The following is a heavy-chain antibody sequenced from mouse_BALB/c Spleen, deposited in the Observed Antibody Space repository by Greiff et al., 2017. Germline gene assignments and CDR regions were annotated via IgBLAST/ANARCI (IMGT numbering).Heavy chain of an antibody. D-gene: IGHD1-1*01. V-gene: IGHV5-6-5*01. CDR2: ISSGGST. CDR3: ARGPHYYGSSHWYFDV. J-gene: IGHJ1*01. Sequence: EVMLVESGGGLVKLGGSLKLSCAASGFTFSSYAMSWVRQTPEKRLEWVASISSGGSTYYPDSVKGRFTISRDNARNILYLQMSSLRSEDTAMYYCARGPHYYGSSHWYFDVWGAGTTVTVSS. CDR1: GFTFSSYA.